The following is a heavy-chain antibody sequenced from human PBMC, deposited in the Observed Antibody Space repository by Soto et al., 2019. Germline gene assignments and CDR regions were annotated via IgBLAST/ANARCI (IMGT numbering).Heavy chain of an antibody. CDR3: ARGGAREFDY. CDR1: GFTFNTHW. Sequence: EVQLVESGGGVVQPGGSLRLSCTASGFTFNTHWMHWVRQAPGKGLVWVSRIYFDGITTNYADSVKGRLTVSRDNAKKTVYRHVNTLRDEDTAVYNGARGGAREFDYGGKGTLFTVPS. J-gene: IGHJ4*02. CDR2: IYFDGITT. V-gene: IGHV3-74*01.